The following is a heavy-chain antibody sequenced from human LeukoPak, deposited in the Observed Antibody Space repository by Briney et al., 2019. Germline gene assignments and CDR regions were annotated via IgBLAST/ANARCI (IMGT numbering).Heavy chain of an antibody. Sequence: GGSLRLSCAASGFTVSSNYMSWVRQAPGKGLEWVSVIYSGGSTYYADSVKGRFTISRDNSKNTLYLQMNSLRAEDTAVYYCARARPGGRRYYYMDVWGKGTTVTVSS. V-gene: IGHV3-66*01. CDR1: GFTVSSNY. CDR3: ARARPGGRRYYYMDV. D-gene: IGHD2-15*01. CDR2: IYSGGST. J-gene: IGHJ6*03.